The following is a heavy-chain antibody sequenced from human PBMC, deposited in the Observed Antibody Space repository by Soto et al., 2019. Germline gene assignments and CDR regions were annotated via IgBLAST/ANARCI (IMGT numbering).Heavy chain of an antibody. J-gene: IGHJ6*02. CDR3: TTDWGDYDILTGYTYGMDV. V-gene: IGHV3-15*01. CDR2: IKSKTDGGTT. D-gene: IGHD3-9*01. Sequence: GGSLRLSCAASGFTFSNAWMSWVRQAPGKGLEWVGRIKSKTDGGTTDYAAPVKGRFTISRDDSKNTLYLQMNSLKTEDTAVYYCTTDWGDYDILTGYTYGMDVWGQGTTVTVSS. CDR1: GFTFSNAW.